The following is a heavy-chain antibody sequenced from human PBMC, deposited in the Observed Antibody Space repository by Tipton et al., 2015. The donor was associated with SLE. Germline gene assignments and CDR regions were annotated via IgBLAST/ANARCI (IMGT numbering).Heavy chain of an antibody. J-gene: IGHJ4*02. CDR1: GGSISSGGYS. CDR2: ISHSGST. D-gene: IGHD1-26*01. CDR3: ARKKGAIAAFDY. V-gene: IGHV4-30-2*01. Sequence: TLSLTCAVSGGSISSGGYSWSWIRQPPGKGLEWIGYISHSGSTYYNPSLKSRVTISVDRSKNQFSLKLSSVTAADTAVYYCARKKGAIAAFDYWGQGTLVTVSS.